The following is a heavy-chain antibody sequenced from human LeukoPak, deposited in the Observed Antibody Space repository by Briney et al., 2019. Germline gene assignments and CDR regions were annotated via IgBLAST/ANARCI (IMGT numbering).Heavy chain of an antibody. D-gene: IGHD3-3*01. V-gene: IGHV3-7*01. Sequence: GGSLRLSCAASGFTFNNYWMSWVRQAPGKGLEWMANIKQDGSVKYYVDSVKGRFTISRDNAKNSLYLQMNSLRAEDTAVYFCAREDVAIVGVVVYNWFDPWGQGALVTVSS. J-gene: IGHJ5*02. CDR1: GFTFNNYW. CDR3: AREDVAIVGVVVYNWFDP. CDR2: IKQDGSVK.